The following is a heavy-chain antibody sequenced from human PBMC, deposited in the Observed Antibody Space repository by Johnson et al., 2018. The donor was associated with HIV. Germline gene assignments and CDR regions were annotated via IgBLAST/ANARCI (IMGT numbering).Heavy chain of an antibody. D-gene: IGHD6-19*01. Sequence: VQLVESGGGVVQPGRSLRLSCAASGFTFSSYGMHWVRQAPGEGLEWVAVTSNDGTNTYYADSVKGRFTISRDNSKNTLYLQMNSLKTEDTAVYYCTTVGIAVAGALPIWGQGTMVTVSS. CDR1: GFTFSSYG. V-gene: IGHV3-30*03. J-gene: IGHJ3*02. CDR2: TSNDGTNT. CDR3: TTVGIAVAGALPI.